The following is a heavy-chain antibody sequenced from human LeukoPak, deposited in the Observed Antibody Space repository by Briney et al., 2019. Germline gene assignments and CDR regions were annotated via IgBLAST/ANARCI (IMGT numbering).Heavy chain of an antibody. CDR2: IYYSGST. D-gene: IGHD3-9*01. V-gene: IGHV4-39*07. CDR3: ASSAPLTYYDILTGSPRAFDI. Sequence: SETLSLTCTVSGGSISSSSYYWGWIRQPPGKGLEWIGSIYYSGSTYYNPSLKSRVTISVDTSKNQFSLKLSSVTAADTAVYYCASSAPLTYYDILTGSPRAFDIWGQGTMVTVSS. CDR1: GGSISSSSYY. J-gene: IGHJ3*02.